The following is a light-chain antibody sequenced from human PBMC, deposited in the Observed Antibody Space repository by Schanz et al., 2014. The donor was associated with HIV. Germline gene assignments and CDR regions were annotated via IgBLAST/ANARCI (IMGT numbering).Light chain of an antibody. V-gene: IGKV1-5*03. CDR2: KAS. CDR1: QRISSW. CDR3: QQSYSTPWT. J-gene: IGKJ1*01. Sequence: DIQMTQSPSTLSTSVGDRVTITCRASQRISSWLAWYQQKPGKAPKLLIYKASNLESGVPSRFSGSGSGTEFTLTISSLQPEDFATYYCQQSYSTPWTFGQGTKVEIK.